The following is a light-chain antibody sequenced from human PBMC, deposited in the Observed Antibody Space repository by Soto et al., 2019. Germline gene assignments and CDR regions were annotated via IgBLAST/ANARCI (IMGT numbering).Light chain of an antibody. Sequence: DIQMTQSPSSLSASVGDRVTITCRASQSIRSYLNWYQQKPGKAPKLLIYAAFILQSGVPSRFGGSGAGTDFTLTVSSLQPEDFATYFCQQSYNMPFTFGPGTKVDI. CDR3: QQSYNMPFT. CDR1: QSIRSY. V-gene: IGKV1-39*01. CDR2: AAF. J-gene: IGKJ3*01.